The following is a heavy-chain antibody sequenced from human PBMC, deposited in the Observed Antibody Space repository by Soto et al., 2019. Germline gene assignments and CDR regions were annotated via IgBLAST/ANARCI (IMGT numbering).Heavy chain of an antibody. V-gene: IGHV3-33*01. CDR3: ASGLDYSRSSQSPPDY. J-gene: IGHJ4*02. CDR1: GFTFSNYG. CDR2: IWYDGSNK. D-gene: IGHD6-6*01. Sequence: QVQLVESGGGVVQPGRSLRLSCAASGFTFSNYGMHWVRQAPGKGLEWVAVIWYDGSNKYYADSVKGRFTISRDNSKNTLYLQMNSLRAEDTAVYYCASGLDYSRSSQSPPDYWGQGTLVTVS.